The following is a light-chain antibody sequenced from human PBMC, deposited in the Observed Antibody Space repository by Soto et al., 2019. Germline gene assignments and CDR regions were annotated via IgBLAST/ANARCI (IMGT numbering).Light chain of an antibody. V-gene: IGKV3-11*01. CDR3: QHRSNWLGT. CDR2: DAS. CDR1: QSVGSF. Sequence: EIVSTQSPATLSLSPGERATLSCRASQSVGSFLAWYQQKSGQAPRLLIYDASNRAPGIPARFSGSGSGTDFTLTISSLEPEDFAVYYCQHRSNWLGTFGPGTKVDIK. J-gene: IGKJ3*01.